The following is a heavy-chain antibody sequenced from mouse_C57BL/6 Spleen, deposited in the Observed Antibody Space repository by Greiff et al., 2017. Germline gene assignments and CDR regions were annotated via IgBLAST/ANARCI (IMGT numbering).Heavy chain of an antibody. CDR2: ISSGSSTI. Sequence: VQVVESGGGLVKPGGSLKLSCAASGFTFRDYGMHWVRQAPEKGLEWVAYISSGSSTIYYADTVKGRFTISRDNAKNTLFLQMTSLRSEDTAMYYCARNDGSSPFADWGQGTLVTVSA. CDR3: ARNDGSSPFAD. CDR1: GFTFRDYG. V-gene: IGHV5-17*01. J-gene: IGHJ3*01. D-gene: IGHD1-1*01.